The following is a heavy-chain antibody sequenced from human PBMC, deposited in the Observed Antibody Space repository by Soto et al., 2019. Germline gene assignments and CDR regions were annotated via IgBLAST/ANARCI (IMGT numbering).Heavy chain of an antibody. CDR3: AIHFYYGSGSYYAVDY. D-gene: IGHD3-10*01. Sequence: VQLLESGGGLVQPGGALRLSCVVSGFTFNNYAMNWVRQAPGKGLEWVSGISASGGSTYYADSVKGRFTITRDSYKHTLYLQINSLRAADKAIYYCAIHFYYGSGSYYAVDYWGQGTLVTVSS. CDR1: GFTFNNYA. CDR2: ISASGGST. J-gene: IGHJ4*02. V-gene: IGHV3-23*01.